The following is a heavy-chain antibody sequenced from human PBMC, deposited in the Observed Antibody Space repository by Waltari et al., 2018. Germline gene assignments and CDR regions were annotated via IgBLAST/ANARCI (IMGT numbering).Heavy chain of an antibody. J-gene: IGHJ4*02. CDR3: AREIGYSGALDY. CDR2: VSSDGSIT. Sequence: VQLVESGGGVVQPGRSLSISCAASGFTFSNYAMQWVRQAPGKGLDWVAVVSSDGSITYYAESVKGRFTISRDNSKNTVYLQMSSLRAEDTGIYYCAREIGYSGALDYWGLGDLVTVSS. CDR1: GFTFSNYA. D-gene: IGHD2-15*01. V-gene: IGHV3-30*15.